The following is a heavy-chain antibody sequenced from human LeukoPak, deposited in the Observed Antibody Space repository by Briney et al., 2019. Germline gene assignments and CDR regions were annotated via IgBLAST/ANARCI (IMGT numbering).Heavy chain of an antibody. Sequence: SVKVSCKASGGTFSSYAISWVRQAPGQGLEWMGGIIPIFGTANYAQKFQGRVTITTDESTSTAYMELSSLRSEDTAVYYCASGSSGTYQGYYYMDVWGKGTTVTVSS. V-gene: IGHV1-69*05. CDR1: GGTFSSYA. D-gene: IGHD3-10*01. CDR2: IIPIFGTA. J-gene: IGHJ6*03. CDR3: ASGSSGTYQGYYYMDV.